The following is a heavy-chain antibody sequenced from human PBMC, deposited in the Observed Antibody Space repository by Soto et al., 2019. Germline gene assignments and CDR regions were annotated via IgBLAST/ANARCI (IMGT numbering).Heavy chain of an antibody. Sequence: DVQLVESGGGLIQPGESLRLSCAAFGFTISGKKYVAWVRQAPGKGLEWVSALYDLDGSFYAASVKGRFTTSSDSSKTTVYLQMNDLRPDDTAGYYCATWHEREHAYDVWGHVTTVTVSS. CDR2: LYDLDGS. CDR1: GFTISGKKY. D-gene: IGHD1-1*01. J-gene: IGHJ3*01. CDR3: ATWHEREHAYDV. V-gene: IGHV3-53*01.